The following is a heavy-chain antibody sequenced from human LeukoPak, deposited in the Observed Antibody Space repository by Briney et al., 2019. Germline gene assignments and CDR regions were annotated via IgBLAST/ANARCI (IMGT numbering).Heavy chain of an antibody. CDR3: WRVAYCGSGCYYYFDY. CDR1: GYTFTDNY. Sequence: GASVKVSCKASGYTFTDNYIHWVRQAPGQGLEWMGWINPRSGGTSYGQKFQSRVTVTRDTSISTAYMEMSSLTSDDTAVYYWWRVAYCGSGCYYYFDYWGQGTLVTISS. V-gene: IGHV1-2*02. D-gene: IGHD2-21*02. J-gene: IGHJ4*02. CDR2: INPRSGGT.